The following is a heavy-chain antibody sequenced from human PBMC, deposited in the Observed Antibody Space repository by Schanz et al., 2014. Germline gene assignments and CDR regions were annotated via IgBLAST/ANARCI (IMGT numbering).Heavy chain of an antibody. J-gene: IGHJ6*02. CDR1: GITFSTYV. Sequence: QVQLVQSGAEVKKPGASVKVSCKASGITFSTYVVVCVRQAPGQGLEWMGWISPYNGNTNYAQKLQGRVTMTADTSTSTAYMELRNLRSDDTAVYYCARAKRFGDMDVWGQGTTVTVSS. CDR3: ARAKRFGDMDV. CDR2: ISPYNGNT. D-gene: IGHD3-10*01. V-gene: IGHV1-18*01.